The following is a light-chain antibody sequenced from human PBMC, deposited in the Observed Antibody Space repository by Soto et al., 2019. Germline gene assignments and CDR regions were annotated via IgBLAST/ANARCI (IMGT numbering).Light chain of an antibody. CDR1: SSNIGTGYA. CDR3: QSYDSSLSRYV. V-gene: IGLV1-40*01. J-gene: IGLJ1*01. CDR2: GNN. Sequence: QAVVTQPPSVSGAPGQRVTISCTGSSSNIGTGYAVHWYQHLPGTVPKLLIYGNNKRLSGVPDRFSGSKSGTSASLAITGLQAEDEADYYCQSYDSSLSRYVFGIGTKVTVL.